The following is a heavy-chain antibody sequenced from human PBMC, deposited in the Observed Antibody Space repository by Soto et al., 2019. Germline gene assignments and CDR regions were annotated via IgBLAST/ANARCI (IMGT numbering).Heavy chain of an antibody. CDR1: GGSISSYY. V-gene: IGHV4-4*07. Sequence: SESLSLTCTVSGGSISSYYWSWIRQPAGKGLEWIGRIYTSGSTNYNPSLKSRVTMSVDTSKNQFSLKLSSVTAADTAVYYCARDYYDSSGYPHFDYWGQGTLVTVYS. D-gene: IGHD3-22*01. J-gene: IGHJ4*02. CDR2: IYTSGST. CDR3: ARDYYDSSGYPHFDY.